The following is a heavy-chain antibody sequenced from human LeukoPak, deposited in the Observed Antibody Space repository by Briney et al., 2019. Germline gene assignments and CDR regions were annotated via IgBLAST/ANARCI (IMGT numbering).Heavy chain of an antibody. CDR2: VFYEGGT. D-gene: IGHD6-13*01. CDR1: GGSITGYY. CDR3: ARGGIAAPGYYYYYYMDV. J-gene: IGHJ6*03. Sequence: PSETLSLTCTVSGGSITGYYWSWIRQPPGKGLEWVGYVFYEGGTLYNPSLKSRVTISVDTSKNQFSLKLTSVTAADTAVYYCARGGIAAPGYYYYYYMDVWGKGTTVTVSS. V-gene: IGHV4-59*12.